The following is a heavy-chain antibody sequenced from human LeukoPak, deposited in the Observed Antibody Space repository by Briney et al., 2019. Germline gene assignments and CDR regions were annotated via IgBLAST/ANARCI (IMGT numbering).Heavy chain of an antibody. D-gene: IGHD5-18*01. CDR1: GGSISSSSYY. V-gene: IGHV4-39*01. Sequence: SETLSLTCTVSGGSISSSSYYWGWIRQPTGKGLEWIGSIYYSGGTYYNPSLKSRVTISVDTSKNQFSLKLSSVTAADTAVYYCARSDTAMVLDYWGQGTLVTVSS. J-gene: IGHJ4*02. CDR2: IYYSGGT. CDR3: ARSDTAMVLDY.